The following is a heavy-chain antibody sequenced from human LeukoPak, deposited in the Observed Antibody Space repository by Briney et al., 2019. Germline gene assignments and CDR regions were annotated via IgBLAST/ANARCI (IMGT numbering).Heavy chain of an antibody. Sequence: GGSLRLSCAASGFTFSSYWMSWVRQAPGKGLEWVANIKQDGSEKYYVDSVKGRFTISRDNAKNSLYLQMNSLRAEGTAVYYCARDLVVVVAATAYNWFDPWGQGTLVTVSS. J-gene: IGHJ5*02. CDR3: ARDLVVVVAATAYNWFDP. CDR1: GFTFSSYW. V-gene: IGHV3-7*01. D-gene: IGHD2-15*01. CDR2: IKQDGSEK.